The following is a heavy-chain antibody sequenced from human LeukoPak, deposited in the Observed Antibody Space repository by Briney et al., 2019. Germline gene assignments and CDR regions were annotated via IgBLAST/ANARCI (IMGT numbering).Heavy chain of an antibody. D-gene: IGHD6-13*01. J-gene: IGHJ6*02. Sequence: SETLSLTCTVSGGSISSGGYYWSWIRQPPGKGLEWIGYIYHSGSTYYNPSLKSRVTISVDRSKNQFSLKLSSVTAADTAVYYCARHPIAAAVGGGYYYGMDVWGQGTTVTVSS. CDR3: ARHPIAAAVGGGYYYGMDV. CDR1: GGSISSGGYY. V-gene: IGHV4-30-2*01. CDR2: IYHSGST.